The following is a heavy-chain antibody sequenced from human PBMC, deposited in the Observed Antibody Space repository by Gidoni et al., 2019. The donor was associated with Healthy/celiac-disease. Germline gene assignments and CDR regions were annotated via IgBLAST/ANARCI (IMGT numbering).Heavy chain of an antibody. D-gene: IGHD3-10*01. CDR3: AREGSLYGSGSYYYYYYGMDV. V-gene: IGHV3-21*01. J-gene: IGHJ6*02. CDR2: ISSSSSYI. CDR1: GFTFSSYS. Sequence: EVQLVESAGVLVNPGGSLRLCCAASGFTFSSYSMNWGGQAPGKGLEWVSFISSSSSYIYYADSVKGRFTISRDNAKNSLYLQMNSLRAEDTAVYYCAREGSLYGSGSYYYYYYGMDVWGQGTTVTVSS.